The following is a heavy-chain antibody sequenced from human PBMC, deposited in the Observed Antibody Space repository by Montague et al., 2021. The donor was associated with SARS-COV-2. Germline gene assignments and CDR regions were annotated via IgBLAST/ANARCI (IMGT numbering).Heavy chain of an antibody. CDR1: GGSISNYY. J-gene: IGHJ6*02. D-gene: IGHD6-19*01. Sequence: SETLSLTCTVSGGSISNYYWTWIRQPAGKGLEWIGRLYTSGSTTYNPSLKSRVTMTVDTSKNQSSLNVTSVTAADTAIYYCARESGYSSGWRYYYGMDVWGQGTTVTV. V-gene: IGHV4-4*07. CDR3: ARESGYSSGWRYYYGMDV. CDR2: LYTSGST.